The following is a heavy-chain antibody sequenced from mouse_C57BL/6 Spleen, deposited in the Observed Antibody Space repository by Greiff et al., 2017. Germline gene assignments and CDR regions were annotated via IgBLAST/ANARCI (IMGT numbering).Heavy chain of an antibody. Sequence: EVKLVESGGGLVQPGGSLKLSCAASGFTFSDYGMAWVRQAPRKGPEWVAFISNLAYSIYYADTVTGRFTISRENAKNTLYLEMSSLRSEDTAMYYCARQRGNLGYFDVWGTGTTVTVSS. CDR1: GFTFSDYG. J-gene: IGHJ1*03. CDR3: ARQRGNLGYFDV. V-gene: IGHV5-15*01. D-gene: IGHD2-1*01. CDR2: ISNLAYSI.